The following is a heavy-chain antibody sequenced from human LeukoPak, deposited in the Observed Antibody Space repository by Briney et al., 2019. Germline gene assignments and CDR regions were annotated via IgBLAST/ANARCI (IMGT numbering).Heavy chain of an antibody. CDR2: IYTSGST. Sequence: SETLSLTCTVSGGSISSYYWSWIRQPAGNGLAWIGRIYTSGSTNYNPSLKSRVTMSVDTSKNQFSLKLSSVTAADTAVYYCARDSDSSGYYSISFDYWGQGTLVTVSS. D-gene: IGHD3-22*01. CDR3: ARDSDSSGYYSISFDY. J-gene: IGHJ4*02. CDR1: GGSISSYY. V-gene: IGHV4-4*07.